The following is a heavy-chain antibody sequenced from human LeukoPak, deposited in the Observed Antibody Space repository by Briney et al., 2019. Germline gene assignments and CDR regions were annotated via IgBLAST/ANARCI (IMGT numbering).Heavy chain of an antibody. CDR3: ARAIGGSASY. Sequence: GGSLRLSCAASGFTVSSNYMSWVRQAPGKGLEWVSVIYSGGSTYYADSVKGRFTISRDNAKNSLYLQMNSLRAEDTAVYYCARAIGGSASYWGQGTLVTVSS. CDR2: IYSGGST. CDR1: GFTVSSNY. J-gene: IGHJ4*02. D-gene: IGHD3-10*01. V-gene: IGHV3-53*01.